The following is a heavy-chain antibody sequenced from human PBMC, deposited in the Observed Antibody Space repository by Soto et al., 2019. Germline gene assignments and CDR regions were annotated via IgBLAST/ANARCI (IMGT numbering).Heavy chain of an antibody. J-gene: IGHJ4*02. Sequence: SETLSLTCTVSGGSISSYYWSWIRQPPGKGLEWIGYTYYSGSTNYNPSLKSRVTISVDTSKNQFSLKLSSVTAADTAVYYCARGPSGYDVWSGYLRYWGQGTLVTGSS. D-gene: IGHD3-3*01. CDR3: ARGPSGYDVWSGYLRY. CDR1: GGSISSYY. V-gene: IGHV4-59*01. CDR2: TYYSGST.